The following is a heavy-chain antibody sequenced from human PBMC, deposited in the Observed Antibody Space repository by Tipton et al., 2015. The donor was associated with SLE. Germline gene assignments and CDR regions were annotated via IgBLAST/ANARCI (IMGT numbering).Heavy chain of an antibody. CDR3: ATSIVGNAFDI. V-gene: IGHV4-39*07. J-gene: IGHJ3*02. CDR1: GGSISSSSYY. D-gene: IGHD2-15*01. Sequence: TLSLTCTVSGGSISSSSYYWGLIRQPPGKGLEWIGSIYYSGSTYYNPSLKSRFTISVDTSKNQFSLKLSSVTAADTAVYYCATSIVGNAFDIWGQGTMVTVSS. CDR2: IYYSGST.